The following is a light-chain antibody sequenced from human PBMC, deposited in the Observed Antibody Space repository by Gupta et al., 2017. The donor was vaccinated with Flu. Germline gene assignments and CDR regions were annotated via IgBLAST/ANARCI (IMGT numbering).Light chain of an antibody. CDR3: GTWDGLLNAGL. CDR1: SSNIGTNY. CDR2: DTN. V-gene: IGLV1-51*01. Sequence: QSVLTQPPSVAAAPGQKVTISFSGSSSNIGTNYVCWYQQLPGRAPKLLIYDTNQRPSGIPDRFSGSKSGTSATLGITGLQTGDEADYYCGTWDGLLNAGLFGGGTRLTVL. J-gene: IGLJ3*02.